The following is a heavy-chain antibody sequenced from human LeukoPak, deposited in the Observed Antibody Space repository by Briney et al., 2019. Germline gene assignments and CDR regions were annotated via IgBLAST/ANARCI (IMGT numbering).Heavy chain of an antibody. CDR1: GFTFDDYA. D-gene: IGHD3-22*01. V-gene: IGHV3-43*02. Sequence: PGGSLRLSCAASGFTFDDYAMHWVRQAPGKGLEWVSLISGDGGSTYYADSVKGRFTTSRDNSKNSLYLQMNSLRTEDTALYYCAKVRYYYDSSGYFDYWGQGTLVTVSS. J-gene: IGHJ4*02. CDR3: AKVRYYYDSSGYFDY. CDR2: ISGDGGST.